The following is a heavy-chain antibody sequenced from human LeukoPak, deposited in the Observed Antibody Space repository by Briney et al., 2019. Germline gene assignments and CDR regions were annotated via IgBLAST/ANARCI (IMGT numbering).Heavy chain of an antibody. CDR2: ISTGSDYI. CDR3: ARDHSSGGYQEGYFDL. CDR1: GFSLSSHK. D-gene: IGHD2-2*01. J-gene: IGHJ2*01. Sequence: GGSLRLSCAASGFSLSSHKMSWVRQAPGKGLEWVSTISTGSDYIYYGDSMRGRFTISRDNARNSLYLQMNSLRVEDTALYYCARDHSSGGYQEGYFDLWGRGTLVTASS. V-gene: IGHV3-21*01.